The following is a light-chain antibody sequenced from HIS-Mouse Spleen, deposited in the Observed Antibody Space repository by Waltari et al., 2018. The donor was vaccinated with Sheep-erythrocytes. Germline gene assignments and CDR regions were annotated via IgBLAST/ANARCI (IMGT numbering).Light chain of an antibody. CDR1: ALPNQY. Sequence: SYELTQPPSVSVSPGQTARITCSGDALPNQYASWYQQTPGPAPVLVIYNDSERPSGIPERFSGSSSGTTVTLTISGVQAEDEADYYCQSADSSGTYPVFGGGTKLTVL. V-gene: IGLV3-25*03. CDR3: QSADSSGTYPV. CDR2: NDS. J-gene: IGLJ2*01.